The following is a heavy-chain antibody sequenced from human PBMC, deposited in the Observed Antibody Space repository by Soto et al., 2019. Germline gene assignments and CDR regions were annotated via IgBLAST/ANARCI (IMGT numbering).Heavy chain of an antibody. CDR2: IYYSGST. Sequence: PSETLSLTCTVSGGSIRSGDSYWSWIRQPPGKGLEWIGYIYYSGSTYYNPSLKSRVTISLDTSKNQFSLNLSSVTAADTAVYYCARTHYSDRSGTDYWGQGTLVTVSS. V-gene: IGHV4-30-4*01. J-gene: IGHJ4*02. CDR1: GGSIRSGDSY. D-gene: IGHD3-22*01. CDR3: ARTHYSDRSGTDY.